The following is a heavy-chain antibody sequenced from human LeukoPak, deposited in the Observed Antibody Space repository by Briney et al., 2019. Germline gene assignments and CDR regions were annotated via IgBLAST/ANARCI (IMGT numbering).Heavy chain of an antibody. V-gene: IGHV4-4*07. CDR2: IYTSGST. D-gene: IGHD6-19*01. J-gene: IGHJ6*02. CDR3: ARDFLHSSGWYYYYYGMDV. Sequence: SETLSLTCTVSDGSISSYYWSWIRQPAGKGLEWIERIYTSGSTNYNPSLKSRVTMSVDTSKNQFSLKLSSVTAADTAVYYCARDFLHSSGWYYYYYGMDVWGQGTTVTVSS. CDR1: DGSISSYY.